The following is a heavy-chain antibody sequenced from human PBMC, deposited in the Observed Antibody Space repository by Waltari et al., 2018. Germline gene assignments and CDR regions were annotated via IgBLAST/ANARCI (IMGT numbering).Heavy chain of an antibody. J-gene: IGHJ4*02. V-gene: IGHV1-69*01. D-gene: IGHD3-22*01. CDR1: GGTFSSYA. CDR3: ATPSYYYDSSGYLLDY. Sequence: QVQLGQSGAEVKTPGSSVKVSCKASGGTFSSYALSWVRQAPGQGLEWMGGIIPIFGTANYAQKFQGRVTITADESTSTAYMELSSLRSEDTAVYYCATPSYYYDSSGYLLDYWGQGTLVTVSS. CDR2: IIPIFGTA.